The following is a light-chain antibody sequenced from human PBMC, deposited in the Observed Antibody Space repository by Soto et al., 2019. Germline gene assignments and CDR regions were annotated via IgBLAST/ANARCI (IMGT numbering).Light chain of an antibody. CDR2: EVS. V-gene: IGLV2-8*01. Sequence: QSALTQPPSASGSLGQSVTIPCTGTSSDVVDYNYVSWYQQHPGKVPKLMIYEVSKRPSGVPDRFSGSKSGNTASLTVSGLQAEDEADYYCSSFAGSPVVFGGGTQLTVL. J-gene: IGLJ2*01. CDR1: SSDVVDYNY. CDR3: SSFAGSPVV.